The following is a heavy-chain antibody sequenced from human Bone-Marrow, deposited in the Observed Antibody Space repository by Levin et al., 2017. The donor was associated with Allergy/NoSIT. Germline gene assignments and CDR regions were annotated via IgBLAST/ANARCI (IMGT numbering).Heavy chain of an antibody. CDR3: ARDPLPQSFDFYYHYMDL. CDR1: GGSISSGGYS. V-gene: IGHV4-61*08. CDR2: IYHSGST. J-gene: IGHJ6*03. Sequence: KSSETLSLTCSVSGGSISSGGYSWNWIRQPPGKDLEWIGYIYHSGSTNYNPSLRSRVTMSLDTSKSQFSLKLNSVTAADTAVYYCARDPLPQSFDFYYHYMDLWGKGTTVTVSS.